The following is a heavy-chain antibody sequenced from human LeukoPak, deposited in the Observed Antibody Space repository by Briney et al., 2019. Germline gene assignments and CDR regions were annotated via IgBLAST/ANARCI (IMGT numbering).Heavy chain of an antibody. J-gene: IGHJ4*02. Sequence: GGSLRLSCAASGFTISGYWMSWVRQAPGKGLEWVANIKQDASEKYYVGSVQGRFTISRDNAKNSVFPQMSSLRAEDTAVYYCATDGGPFDNWGQGILVTVSS. D-gene: IGHD3-10*01. CDR1: GFTISGYW. V-gene: IGHV3-7*01. CDR3: ATDGGPFDN. CDR2: IKQDASEK.